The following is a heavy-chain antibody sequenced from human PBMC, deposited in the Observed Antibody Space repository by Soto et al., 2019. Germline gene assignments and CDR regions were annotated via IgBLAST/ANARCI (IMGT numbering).Heavy chain of an antibody. V-gene: IGHV3-30-3*01. D-gene: IGHD6-25*01. J-gene: IGHJ4*02. CDR3: AREGGSARGY. Sequence: LRLSCAASGFTFSSYAMHWVRQAPGKGLEWVAVISYDGSNKYYADSVKGRFTISRDNSKNTLYLQMNSLRAEDTAVYYCAREGGSARGYWGQGTLVTVSS. CDR1: GFTFSSYA. CDR2: ISYDGSNK.